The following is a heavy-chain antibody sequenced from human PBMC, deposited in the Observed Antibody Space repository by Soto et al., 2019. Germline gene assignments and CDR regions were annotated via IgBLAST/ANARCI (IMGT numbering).Heavy chain of an antibody. Sequence: QVQLVRSGAEVKKPGASVKVSCKASGYTFTTYYMHWVRQAPGQGLEWMGIINPSGGGTSYAQKFQGRVTMTRDTSTRTVYMELSSLRSEDTAVYYCAREGGVAVAVLVYWGQGTLVTVSS. V-gene: IGHV1-46*01. CDR1: GYTFTTYY. D-gene: IGHD6-19*01. CDR3: AREGGVAVAVLVY. J-gene: IGHJ4*02. CDR2: INPSGGGT.